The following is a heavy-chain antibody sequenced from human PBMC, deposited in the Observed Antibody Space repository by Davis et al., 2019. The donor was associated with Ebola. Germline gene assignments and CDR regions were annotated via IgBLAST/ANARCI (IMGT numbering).Heavy chain of an antibody. CDR3: ARDNNNWSLDY. D-gene: IGHD1-1*01. V-gene: IGHV1-46*04. CDR1: GYTFTSNK. CDR2: IKPSDGTT. J-gene: IGHJ4*02. Sequence: AASVKVSCKASGYTFTSNKMHWVRQAPGQGLEWMGIIKPSDGTTTNAQRLQGRIFMTRDTSTSTMYIEVSGLTTDDTAIYYCARDNNNWSLDYWGQGTLVTVSS.